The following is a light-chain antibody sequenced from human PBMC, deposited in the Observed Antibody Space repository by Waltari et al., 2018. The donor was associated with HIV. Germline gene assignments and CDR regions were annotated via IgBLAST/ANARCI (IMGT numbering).Light chain of an antibody. Sequence: QSVLTQPPSASGTPGQRVIISCSGSSSNIGSNTVNWYQRLPGTAPKLLIYSNSQRPSGVPDRFSGSRSGTSASLAISGLQSEDEADYYCAAWDDSLNGWVFGGGTKLTVL. CDR3: AAWDDSLNGWV. CDR1: SSNIGSNT. V-gene: IGLV1-44*01. CDR2: SNS. J-gene: IGLJ3*02.